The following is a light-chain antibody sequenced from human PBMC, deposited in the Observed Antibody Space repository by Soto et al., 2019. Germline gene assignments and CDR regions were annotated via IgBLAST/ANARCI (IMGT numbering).Light chain of an antibody. J-gene: IGKJ5*01. V-gene: IGKV3-15*01. Sequence: TQSPGTLSLSQKNIAPLSCMASQSVTSTCLAWYQQKPGQAPRLLIYGASTRATGIPARFSGSGFGTEFTLTISSLQSEDFAVYYCQQHKNWPLFGQGTRLEIK. CDR2: GAS. CDR1: QSVTST. CDR3: QQHKNWPL.